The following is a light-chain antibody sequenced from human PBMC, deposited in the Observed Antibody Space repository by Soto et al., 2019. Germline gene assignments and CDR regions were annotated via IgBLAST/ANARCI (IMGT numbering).Light chain of an antibody. CDR1: SSNIGAGYD. Sequence: QSVLTQPPSGSGAPGQRITISCTGSSSNIGAGYDVHWYQQLPGTAPKLLIYNNNLRPSGVPDRFSGSKSGTSASLAITGLQAEDEADYHCQSYDSSLSASVFGGGTKLTVL. CDR2: NNN. J-gene: IGLJ2*01. CDR3: QSYDSSLSASV. V-gene: IGLV1-40*01.